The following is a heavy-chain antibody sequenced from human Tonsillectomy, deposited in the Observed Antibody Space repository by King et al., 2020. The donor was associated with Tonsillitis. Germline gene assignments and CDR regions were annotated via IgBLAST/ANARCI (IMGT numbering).Heavy chain of an antibody. CDR2: INPNSGGT. Sequence: VQLVESGAEVKKPGASVKVSCKASGYTFTGYYMHWVRQAPGQGLEWMGWINPNSGGTNYAQKFQGRVTMTRDTSISTAYMELSRLRSDDTAVYYCAGAEEYQLLYLRSLYRFDPWGQGTLVTVSS. D-gene: IGHD2-2*02. CDR1: GYTFTGYY. J-gene: IGHJ5*02. V-gene: IGHV1-2*02. CDR3: AGAEEYQLLYLRSLYRFDP.